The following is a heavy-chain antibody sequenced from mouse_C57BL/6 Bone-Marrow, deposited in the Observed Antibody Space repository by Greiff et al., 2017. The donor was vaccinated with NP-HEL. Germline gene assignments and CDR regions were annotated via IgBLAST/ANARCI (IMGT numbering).Heavy chain of an antibody. D-gene: IGHD1-1*01. J-gene: IGHJ3*01. V-gene: IGHV5-4*01. Sequence: EVQLQQSGGGLVKPGGSLKLSCAASGFTFSSYAMSWVRQTPEKRLEWVATISDGGSYTYYPDNVKGRFTISRDNAKNNLYLQMSHLKSEDTAMYYCARDRSYYGRRAWFAYWGQGTLVTVSA. CDR1: GFTFSSYA. CDR2: ISDGGSYT. CDR3: ARDRSYYGRRAWFAY.